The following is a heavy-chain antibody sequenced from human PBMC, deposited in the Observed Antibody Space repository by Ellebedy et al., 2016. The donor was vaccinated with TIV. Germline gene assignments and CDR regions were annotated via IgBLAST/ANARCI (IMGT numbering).Heavy chain of an antibody. CDR2: ISYDGDKK. D-gene: IGHD2-8*02. J-gene: IGHJ4*02. CDR3: ARDVCTGLTCYLDH. V-gene: IGHV3-30*03. CDR1: GFTFATYA. Sequence: GESLKISCEASGFTFATYAMTWVRQAPGKGLEWVAVISYDGDKKYYGDSVKGRFTISRDSSKSTLDLQMNSLSPEDTAVYYCARDVCTGLTCYLDHWGQGTLVTVSP.